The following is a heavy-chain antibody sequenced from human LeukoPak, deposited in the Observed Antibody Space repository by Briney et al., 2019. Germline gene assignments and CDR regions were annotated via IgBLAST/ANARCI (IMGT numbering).Heavy chain of an antibody. CDR3: AKDRAGSWAIDY. D-gene: IGHD6-13*01. J-gene: IGHJ4*02. CDR2: ISYDGSNK. V-gene: IGHV3-30*18. CDR1: GFTFSTYN. Sequence: GGSLRLSCAASGFTFSTYNMHWVRRAPGKGLEWVAVISYDGSNKYYADSVKGRFTISRDDSKNTLYLEMNSLNAEDTAVYYCAKDRAGSWAIDYWGQGTLVTVSS.